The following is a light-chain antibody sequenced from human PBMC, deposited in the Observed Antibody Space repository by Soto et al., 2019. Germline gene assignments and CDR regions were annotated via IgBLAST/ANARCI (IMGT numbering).Light chain of an antibody. CDR3: SSYTSSSTLLYV. J-gene: IGLJ1*01. CDR2: DVS. V-gene: IGLV2-14*01. Sequence: QSALTQPASVSGSPGQSITISCTGTSSDVGGYNYVSWYQQHPGNAPKLMIYDVSHRPSGVSNRFSGSKSGNTASLTIAGLQDEDEADYCCSSYTSSSTLLYVFGTGTKLTVL. CDR1: SSDVGGYNY.